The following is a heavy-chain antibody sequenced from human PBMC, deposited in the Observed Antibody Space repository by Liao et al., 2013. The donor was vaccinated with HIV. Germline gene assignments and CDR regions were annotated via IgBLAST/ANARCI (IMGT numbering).Heavy chain of an antibody. CDR3: AREGTTGQDY. CDR1: GGPITSNTYY. D-gene: IGHD1-7*01. J-gene: IGHJ4*02. V-gene: IGHV4-61*01. CDR2: INYSGDT. Sequence: QMQLQESGPGLVKPSETLSLICSVSGGPITSNTYYWSWIRQTPEKGLEWIGYINYSGDTNYNPSLMSRVSISIDTSKSQFSLNLRSVTAADTAVYYCAREGTTGQDYWGQGTLVTVSS.